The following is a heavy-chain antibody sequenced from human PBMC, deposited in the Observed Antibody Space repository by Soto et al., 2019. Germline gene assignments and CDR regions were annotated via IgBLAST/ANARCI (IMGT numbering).Heavy chain of an antibody. D-gene: IGHD1-26*01. CDR2: ISYDGSNT. Sequence: QVQLVESGGGVVQPGRSLRLSCVASGFTFSSYGMHWVRQAPGKGLEWVAIISYDGSNTYYADSVKGRFTISRDNSQNTLYLQMNRLRAEDTSVYYCAKEGGLSGSYYISSSYYFDYWGQGTLVTVSS. CDR1: GFTFSSYG. CDR3: AKEGGLSGSYYISSSYYFDY. V-gene: IGHV3-30*18. J-gene: IGHJ4*02.